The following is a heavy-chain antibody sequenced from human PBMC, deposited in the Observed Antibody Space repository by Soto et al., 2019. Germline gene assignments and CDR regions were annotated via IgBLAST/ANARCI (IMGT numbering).Heavy chain of an antibody. CDR3: AREPIQLWGSNWFDP. V-gene: IGHV4-31*03. CDR1: GGSISSGGYY. D-gene: IGHD5-18*01. J-gene: IGHJ5*02. Sequence: SETLSPTCTVSGGSISSGGYYWSWIRQHPGKGLEWIGYIYYSGSTYYNPSLKSRVTISVDTSKNQFSLKLSSVTAADTAVYYCAREPIQLWGSNWFDPWGQGTLVTVSS. CDR2: IYYSGST.